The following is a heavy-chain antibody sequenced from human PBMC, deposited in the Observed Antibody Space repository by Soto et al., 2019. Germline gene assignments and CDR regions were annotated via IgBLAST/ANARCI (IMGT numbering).Heavy chain of an antibody. J-gene: IGHJ5*02. Sequence: GGSLRLSCAASGFTCSSYAMSWVRQAPGKGLEWVSAISGSGGSTYYADSVKGRFTISRDNSKNTLYLQMNSLRAEDTAVYYCAKDWYYGSGSYPAFDPWGQGTLVTVSS. V-gene: IGHV3-23*01. D-gene: IGHD3-10*01. CDR2: ISGSGGST. CDR3: AKDWYYGSGSYPAFDP. CDR1: GFTCSSYA.